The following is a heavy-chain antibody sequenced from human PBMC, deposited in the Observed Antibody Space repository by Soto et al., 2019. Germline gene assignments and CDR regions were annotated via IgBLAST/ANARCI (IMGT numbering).Heavy chain of an antibody. D-gene: IGHD6-19*01. Sequence: QITLKESGPTLVKPTQPLALNCTFSGFSFTTRGVGVAWIRQPPGKALERLAVTYWDDDRRYRPSLTDRLTINSVISTNQVFLTVANMDPGDTGTYYCAHLVPGPLSFSYWGQGALFTVSS. J-gene: IGHJ1*01. CDR2: TYWDDDR. CDR3: AHLVPGPLSFSY. CDR1: GFSFTTRGVG. V-gene: IGHV2-5*02.